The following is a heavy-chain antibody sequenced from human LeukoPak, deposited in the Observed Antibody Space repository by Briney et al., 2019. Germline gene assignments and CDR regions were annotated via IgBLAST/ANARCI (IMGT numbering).Heavy chain of an antibody. CDR1: GFTFSSYA. CDR3: AKGPSSGWYYFDY. J-gene: IGHJ4*02. V-gene: IGHV3-23*01. Sequence: GGSLRLSCAASGFTFSSYAMNWVRQAPGKGLEWVSSISGSGSSTYYADSVKGRLTISRDNSKNTLYLQMNSLRAEDTAVYYCAKGPSSGWYYFDYWGQGTLVTVSS. D-gene: IGHD6-19*01. CDR2: ISGSGSST.